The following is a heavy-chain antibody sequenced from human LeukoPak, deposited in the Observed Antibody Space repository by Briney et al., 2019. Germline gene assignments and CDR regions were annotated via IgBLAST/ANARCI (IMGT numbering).Heavy chain of an antibody. V-gene: IGHV3-30-3*01. CDR1: GFTFSSYA. CDR2: ISYGGSNK. J-gene: IGHJ4*02. D-gene: IGHD3-22*01. CDR3: AREGSGDYYESSGYTCDY. Sequence: PGRPLRLSCAASGFTFSSYAMHWVRQAPGKGLEWVAVISYGGSNKFYADSVKGRFTISRDNSKNTLDLQMNSLRAEDTAVYYCAREGSGDYYESSGYTCDYWGQGTLVTVSS.